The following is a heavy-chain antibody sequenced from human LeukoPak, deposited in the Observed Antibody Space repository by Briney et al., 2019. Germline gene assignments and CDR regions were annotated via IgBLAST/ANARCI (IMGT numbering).Heavy chain of an antibody. D-gene: IGHD3-22*01. J-gene: IGHJ4*02. CDR2: ITSSGTYI. CDR3: AKDTEITMIGGGIDY. CDR1: GFTFSNYN. Sequence: PGGSLRLSCAASGFTFSNYNMNWVRQAPGKAMEWVSSITSSGTYIFYADSVKGRFTISRDNAKNSLYLQMNSLRAEDTALYYCAKDTEITMIGGGIDYWGQGTLVTVSS. V-gene: IGHV3-21*04.